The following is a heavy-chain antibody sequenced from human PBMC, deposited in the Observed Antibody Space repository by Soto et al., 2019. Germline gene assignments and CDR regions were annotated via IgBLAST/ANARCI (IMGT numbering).Heavy chain of an antibody. J-gene: IGHJ3*02. CDR3: VRDADILTGSDAFDI. D-gene: IGHD3-9*01. CDR2: IGRSNIYT. V-gene: IGHV3-11*05. Sequence: QVQLVESGGGLVKPGGSLRLSCAASGFTFSDYYMSWIRQAPGKGLEWVSYIGRSNIYTNYADSVKGRFAISRDNAKNSLYLQMNSLRAEDTAVYYCVRDADILTGSDAFDIWGQGTMVTVSS. CDR1: GFTFSDYY.